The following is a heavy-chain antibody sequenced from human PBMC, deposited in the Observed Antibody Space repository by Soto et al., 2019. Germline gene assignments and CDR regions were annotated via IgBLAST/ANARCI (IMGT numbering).Heavy chain of an antibody. V-gene: IGHV3-15*07. D-gene: IGHD3-22*01. CDR1: GFTFSNAW. Sequence: GGSLRLSCAASGFTFSNAWMNWVRQAPGKGLEWVGRIKSKTDGGTTDYAAPVKGRFTISRDDSKNTLYLQMNSLKTEDTAMYYCARPIGALSTTDFTYWGQGTLVTVSS. J-gene: IGHJ4*02. CDR3: ARPIGALSTTDFTY. CDR2: IKSKTDGGTT.